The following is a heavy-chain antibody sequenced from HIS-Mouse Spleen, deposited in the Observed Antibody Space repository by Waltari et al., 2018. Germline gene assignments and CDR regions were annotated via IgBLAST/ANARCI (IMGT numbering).Heavy chain of an antibody. Sequence: MSWIRQAPGKGLEWVSYISSSGSTIYYADSVKGRFTISRDNAKNSLYLQMNSLRAEDTAVYYCARVQLTGNFDYWGQGTLVTVSS. CDR3: ARVQLTGNFDY. CDR2: ISSSGSTI. V-gene: IGHV3-11*01. D-gene: IGHD7-27*01. J-gene: IGHJ4*02.